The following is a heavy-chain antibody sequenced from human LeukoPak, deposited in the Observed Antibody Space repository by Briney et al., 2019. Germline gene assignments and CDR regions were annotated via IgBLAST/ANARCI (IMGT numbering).Heavy chain of an antibody. CDR1: GFTFSSND. V-gene: IGHV3-30*18. J-gene: IGHJ4*02. CDR3: AKGGSPSCYSSSGY. CDR2: ISYDGGNK. Sequence: GGSLRLSCAASGFTFSSNDIHWVRQAPGKGLEWVVVISYDGGNKYYADSVKGRFAISRDNSKNTLYLQMNSLRGEDTTVYYCAKGGSPSCYSSSGYWGQGTLVTVSS. D-gene: IGHD2-2*01.